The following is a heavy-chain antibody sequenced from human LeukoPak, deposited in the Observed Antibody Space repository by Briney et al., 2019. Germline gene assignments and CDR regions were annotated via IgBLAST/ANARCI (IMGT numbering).Heavy chain of an antibody. J-gene: IGHJ4*02. CDR3: TLTTFGVVYYFDY. V-gene: IGHV3-30*04. CDR1: GFTFSSYA. D-gene: IGHD1/OR15-1a*01. Sequence: PGGSLRLSCATSGFTFSSYAMHWVRQAPAKGLEWVALISYDGINQYYADSVKGRFIISRDNSKNTLYLQLNSLRLKDTAVYYCTLTTFGVVYYFDYWGQGTLVTVSS. CDR2: ISYDGINQ.